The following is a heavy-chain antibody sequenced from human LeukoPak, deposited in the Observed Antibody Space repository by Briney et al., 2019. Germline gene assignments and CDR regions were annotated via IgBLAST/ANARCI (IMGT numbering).Heavy chain of an antibody. D-gene: IGHD1-26*01. V-gene: IGHV3-23*01. Sequence: GGSLSLSCAASGFTFSSYVMSGVRQAPGKGLEWVTATSGSGGSTYYADSVKGRFTISRDNSKNTLYPQMNSLSAEDTAVYYCAKDSVGATPRHAFDIWGQGTMVTVSS. CDR3: AKDSVGATPRHAFDI. CDR2: TSGSGGST. CDR1: GFTFSSYV. J-gene: IGHJ3*02.